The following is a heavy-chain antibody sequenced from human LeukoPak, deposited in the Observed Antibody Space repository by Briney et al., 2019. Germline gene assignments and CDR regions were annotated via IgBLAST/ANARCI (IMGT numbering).Heavy chain of an antibody. CDR2: IYTSGST. V-gene: IGHV4-4*07. CDR3: ASTTTYGSGGYYYYYMDV. CDR1: GGSISSYY. D-gene: IGHD3-10*01. J-gene: IGHJ6*03. Sequence: SETLSLTCTVSGGSISSYYWSWIRQPAGKGLEWIGRIYTSGSTNYNPSLKSRVTISVDTSKNQFSLKLSSVTAADTAVYYCASTTTYGSGGYYYYYMDVWGKGTTVTISS.